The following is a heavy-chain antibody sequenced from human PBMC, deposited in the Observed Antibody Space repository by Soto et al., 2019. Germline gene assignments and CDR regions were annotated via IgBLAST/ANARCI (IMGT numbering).Heavy chain of an antibody. CDR3: ARDRYGDYGPLSWFDP. CDR2: ISYDGSNK. J-gene: IGHJ5*02. Sequence: QVQLVESGGGVVQPGRSLRLSCAASGFTFSSYAMHWVRQAPGKGREWVAVISYDGSNKYYADSVKGRFTISRDNSKNTLYLQMNSLRAEDTAVYYCARDRYGDYGPLSWFDPWGQGTLVTVSS. D-gene: IGHD4-17*01. V-gene: IGHV3-30-3*01. CDR1: GFTFSSYA.